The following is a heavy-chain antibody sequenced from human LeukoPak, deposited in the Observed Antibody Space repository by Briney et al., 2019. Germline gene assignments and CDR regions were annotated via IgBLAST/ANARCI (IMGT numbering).Heavy chain of an antibody. CDR3: AIGYCRGGSCDDEPGDAFDI. D-gene: IGHD2-15*01. V-gene: IGHV1-2*02. Sequence: ASVKVSCKASGYTFTDYYMHLVRQAPGQGLEWMGCINPNSGGTNYAQKFQGRATMTRDMSTSTVYMELSSLRSEDTAVYYCAIGYCRGGSCDDEPGDAFDIWGQGTMVAVSS. J-gene: IGHJ3*02. CDR1: GYTFTDYY. CDR2: INPNSGGT.